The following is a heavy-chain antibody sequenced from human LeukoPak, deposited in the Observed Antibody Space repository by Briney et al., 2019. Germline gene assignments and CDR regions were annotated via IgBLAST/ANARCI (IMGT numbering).Heavy chain of an antibody. D-gene: IGHD5-12*01. CDR2: LYSGGNT. CDR1: GFTFSSYA. Sequence: GGSLRLSCAASGFTFSSYAMSWVRQAPGKGLEWVSVLYSGGNTYYADSVKGRFTISRDNSKNTLYLQMNSLRAEDTAVYYCASGYDYSYWGQGTLVTVSP. J-gene: IGHJ4*02. CDR3: ASGYDYSY. V-gene: IGHV3-53*01.